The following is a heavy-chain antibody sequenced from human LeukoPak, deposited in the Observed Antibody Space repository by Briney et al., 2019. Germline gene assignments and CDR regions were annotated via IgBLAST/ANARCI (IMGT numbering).Heavy chain of an antibody. CDR2: IYYSGST. D-gene: IGHD6-13*01. J-gene: IGHJ4*02. Sequence: SETLSLTCTVSGCSISSYYWSWIRQPPGKGLEWIGYIYYSGSTNYNPSLKSRATISVDTSKNQFSLKLSSVTAADTAVYYCARNLGGSSWVFDYWGQGTLVTVSS. CDR1: GCSISSYY. V-gene: IGHV4-59*01. CDR3: ARNLGGSSWVFDY.